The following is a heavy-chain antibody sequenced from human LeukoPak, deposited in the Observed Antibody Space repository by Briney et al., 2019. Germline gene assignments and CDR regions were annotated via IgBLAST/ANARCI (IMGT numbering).Heavy chain of an antibody. CDR3: AKMDSSGYYYCYSDY. J-gene: IGHJ4*02. V-gene: IGHV3-23*01. Sequence: GSLRLSCAASGFTFSSYAMSWVRQAPGKGLEWVSAISGSGGATYYADSVKGRFTISRDNSKNTLYLQMNSLRAEDTAVYYCAKMDSSGYYYCYSDYWGQGTLVTVSS. CDR2: ISGSGGAT. CDR1: GFTFSSYA. D-gene: IGHD3-22*01.